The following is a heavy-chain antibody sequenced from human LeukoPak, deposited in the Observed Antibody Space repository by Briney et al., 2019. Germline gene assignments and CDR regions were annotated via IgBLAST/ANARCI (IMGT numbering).Heavy chain of an antibody. CDR2: ISTSSIYI. J-gene: IGHJ6*03. Sequence: GGSLRLSCAASGFTFSTYSMNWVRQAPGKGLEWVSSISTSSIYIYYANSLKGRFTISRDNAKNSLYLQMNSLRAEDTAVYYCARAKAGSSWKGSWKKYYYMDVWGKGTTVTVSS. V-gene: IGHV3-21*01. CDR3: ARAKAGSSWKGSWKKYYYMDV. CDR1: GFTFSTYS. D-gene: IGHD6-13*01.